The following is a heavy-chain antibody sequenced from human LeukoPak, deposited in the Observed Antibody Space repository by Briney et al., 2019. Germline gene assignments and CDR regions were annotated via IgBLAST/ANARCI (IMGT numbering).Heavy chain of an antibody. CDR2: ISASGGNT. CDR1: GFIFSSFA. Sequence: GGSLRLSCTASGFIFSSFAMNWVRQAPGKGLEWGSGISASGGNTNYADSVKGRFTISRDNCQNTLYLQMDSLRAEDTAIYYCAKLATVTTWYWFDPWGQGTLVTVSS. D-gene: IGHD4-17*01. V-gene: IGHV3-23*01. J-gene: IGHJ5*02. CDR3: AKLATVTTWYWFDP.